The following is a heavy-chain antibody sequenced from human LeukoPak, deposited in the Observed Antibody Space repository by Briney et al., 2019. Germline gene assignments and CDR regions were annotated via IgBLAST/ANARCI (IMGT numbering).Heavy chain of an antibody. CDR3: ARFHSDLYSGYFPDPY. D-gene: IGHD5-12*01. J-gene: IGHJ4*02. V-gene: IGHV4-59*08. CDR1: GGSISSYY. Sequence: SETLSLTCTVSGGSISSYYWGWIRQPPGKGLEWIGYIYYSGSTYYNPSLKSRVTISVDTSKNQFSLKLSSVTAADTAVYYCARFHSDLYSGYFPDPYWGQGTLVTVSS. CDR2: IYYSGST.